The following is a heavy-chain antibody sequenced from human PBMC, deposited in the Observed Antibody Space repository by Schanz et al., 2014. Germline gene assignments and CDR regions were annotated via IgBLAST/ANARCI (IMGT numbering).Heavy chain of an antibody. CDR3: ARDRRNADLDY. CDR2: IGNGGVTI. J-gene: IGHJ4*02. V-gene: IGHV3-11*01. CDR1: GFPFSDYF. Sequence: VQLLESGGGLVQPGGSLRLSCTASGFPFSDYFMAWIRQPPGRGLEWVSYIGNGGVTIYYADSVKGRFTISRDNSKNSLYLQMNSLRAEDTAVYYCARDRRNADLDYWGQGTLVTVSS. D-gene: IGHD1-1*01.